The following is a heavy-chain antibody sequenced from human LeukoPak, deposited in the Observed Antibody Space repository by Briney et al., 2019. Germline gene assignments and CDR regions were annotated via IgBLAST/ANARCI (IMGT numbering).Heavy chain of an antibody. J-gene: IGHJ5*02. V-gene: IGHV1-2*02. D-gene: IGHD2-2*01. Sequence: ASVKVSCKASGYTVNGYYMHWVRQAPGQGLGWMGWITPNIGGTNYAQKFQGRVTMTRDTSISTAYMELSRLRSDDTAVYYCARVHCSSTSCITAMWNWFDPWGQGTLVTVSS. CDR1: GYTVNGYY. CDR2: ITPNIGGT. CDR3: ARVHCSSTSCITAMWNWFDP.